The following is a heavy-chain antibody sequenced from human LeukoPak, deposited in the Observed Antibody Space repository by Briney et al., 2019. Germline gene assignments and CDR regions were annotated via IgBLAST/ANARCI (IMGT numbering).Heavy chain of an antibody. V-gene: IGHV4-4*09. Sequence: SETLSLTCTVSGGSISSYYWSWLRQPPGQGLEWIAYIHSSGYTNYNPSLKSRVTISVDTSKNQFSLKVTSVTAADTAVYYCAKRQGPNSGSYDYFDPWGQGTLVTVSS. J-gene: IGHJ5*02. CDR3: AKRQGPNSGSYDYFDP. D-gene: IGHD1-26*01. CDR2: IHSSGYT. CDR1: GGSISSYY.